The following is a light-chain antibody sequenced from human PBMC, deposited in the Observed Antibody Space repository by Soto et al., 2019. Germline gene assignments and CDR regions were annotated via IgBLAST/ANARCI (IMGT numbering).Light chain of an antibody. J-gene: IGKJ5*01. CDR3: QQYNNWPAIT. CDR2: GAS. Sequence: EIVMTQSPATLSVSPGERATLSCRAGQSVRSNLAWYQQKPGQAPSLLISGASTMATGIPPRFSGSGSGTEFTLTSSILQSEDFAVYYCQQYNNWPAITFGQGTRLEIK. CDR1: QSVRSN. V-gene: IGKV3D-15*01.